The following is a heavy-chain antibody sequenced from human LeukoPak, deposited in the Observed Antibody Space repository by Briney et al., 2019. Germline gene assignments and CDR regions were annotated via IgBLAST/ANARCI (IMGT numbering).Heavy chain of an antibody. CDR2: ISGGGGST. V-gene: IGHV3-23*01. CDR3: AKGSSAVRPYHFDY. D-gene: IGHD6-6*01. Sequence: PGGSLRLSCAASGFTFSSYAMSWVRQAPGKGLEWLSAISGGGGSTWYADSVKGRFTISRDNSKNTLSLQMNSLRADDTTVYYCAKGSSAVRPYHFDYWGQGILVTVSS. J-gene: IGHJ4*02. CDR1: GFTFSSYA.